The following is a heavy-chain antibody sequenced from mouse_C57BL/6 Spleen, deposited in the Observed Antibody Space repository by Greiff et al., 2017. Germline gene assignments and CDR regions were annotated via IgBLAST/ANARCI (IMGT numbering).Heavy chain of an antibody. CDR1: GYSFTDYN. J-gene: IGHJ3*01. CDR2: INPNYGTT. Sequence: EVKLMESGPELVKPGASVKISCKASGYSFTDYNMNWVKQSNGKSLEWIGVINPNYGTTSYNQKFKGKATLTVDQSSSTAYMQLNSLTSEDSAVYYCAGGGYPPGFAYWGQGTLVTVSA. V-gene: IGHV1-39*01. CDR3: AGGGYPPGFAY.